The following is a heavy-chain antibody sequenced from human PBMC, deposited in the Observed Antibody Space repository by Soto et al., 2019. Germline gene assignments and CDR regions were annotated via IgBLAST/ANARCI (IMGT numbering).Heavy chain of an antibody. D-gene: IGHD3-10*01. CDR1: GYTFTNYG. Sequence: QVQLVQSGAEVKKPGASVKVSCKASGYTFTNYGISWVRQAPGQGLEWMGWISAYNGNTKYEQKLQGRVTMTTDTSTSTAYMELRSLRSDDTAVYYCARGVGSGSYYNQYNWFDPWGQGTLVTVSS. J-gene: IGHJ5*02. V-gene: IGHV1-18*01. CDR3: ARGVGSGSYYNQYNWFDP. CDR2: ISAYNGNT.